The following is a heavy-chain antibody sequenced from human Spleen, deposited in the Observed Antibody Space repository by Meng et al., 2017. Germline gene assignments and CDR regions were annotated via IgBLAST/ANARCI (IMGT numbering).Heavy chain of an antibody. Sequence: GSLRLSCTVSGGSISSSSYYWGWIRQPPGKGLEWIGSIYYSGSTYYNPSLKSRVTISVDTSKNQFSLKLSSVTAADTAVYYCARGPPYSSPMNDYWGQGTLVTVSS. D-gene: IGHD6-13*01. J-gene: IGHJ4*02. CDR3: ARGPPYSSPMNDY. CDR1: GGSISSSSYY. CDR2: IYYSGST. V-gene: IGHV4-39*07.